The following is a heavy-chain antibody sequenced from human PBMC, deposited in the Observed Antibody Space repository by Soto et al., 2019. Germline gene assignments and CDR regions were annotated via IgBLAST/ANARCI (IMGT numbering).Heavy chain of an antibody. CDR1: GGTFSSYA. D-gene: IGHD2-21*02. J-gene: IGHJ6*02. Sequence: SVKVSCKASGGTFSSYAISWVRQAPGQGLEWMGGIIPIFGTANYAQKFQGRVTITADESTSTAYMELSSLRSEDTAVYYCATTYCGGDCSDYYYGMDVWGQGTTVTVSS. CDR3: ATTYCGGDCSDYYYGMDV. V-gene: IGHV1-69*13. CDR2: IIPIFGTA.